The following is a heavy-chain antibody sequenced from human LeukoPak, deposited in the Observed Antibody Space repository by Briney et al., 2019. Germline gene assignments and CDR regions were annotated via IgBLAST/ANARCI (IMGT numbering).Heavy chain of an antibody. CDR2: ISPGDSDT. CDR1: AYSFSSYW. D-gene: IGHD2-2*01. CDR3: ARRIAGEGYCSSTSCIGLDY. V-gene: IGHV5-51*01. Sequence: GESLKISCKGSAYSFSSYWIGWVRQTPGKGLEWMAIISPGDSDTRYSPSFQGQVTISADKSISTAYLQWSSLKASDTAMYYCARRIAGEGYCSSTSCIGLDYWGQGTLVTVSS. J-gene: IGHJ4*02.